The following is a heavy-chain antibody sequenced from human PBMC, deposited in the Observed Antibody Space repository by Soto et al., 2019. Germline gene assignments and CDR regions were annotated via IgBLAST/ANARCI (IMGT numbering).Heavy chain of an antibody. CDR1: GGSVSSGSYY. J-gene: IGHJ4*02. Sequence: PSETLSLTCTVSGGSVSSGSYYWSWIRQPPGKRLEWSGYFYNSGTTHYNPSLKSRVTFSVDTSQNLFSLKLTSVSAADSAVYYCATSGPYRSPYTVAYWGQGTLVTVSS. D-gene: IGHD6-13*01. CDR2: FYNSGTT. V-gene: IGHV4-61*01. CDR3: ATSGPYRSPYTVAY.